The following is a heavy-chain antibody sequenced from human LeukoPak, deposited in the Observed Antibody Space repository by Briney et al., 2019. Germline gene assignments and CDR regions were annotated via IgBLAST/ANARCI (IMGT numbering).Heavy chain of an antibody. CDR3: VSPRGFSYGYFDY. J-gene: IGHJ4*02. D-gene: IGHD5-18*01. CDR1: GGSISSSSAY. Sequence: RASETLSLTCTVSGGSISSSSAYWGWIRQPPGKGLEWIGSIYYSKNTYYNPSLKSRVTISADTSKNQFSLTLGSVSATDTAVYYCVSPRGFSYGYFDYWGQETLVTVSS. V-gene: IGHV4-39*01. CDR2: IYYSKNT.